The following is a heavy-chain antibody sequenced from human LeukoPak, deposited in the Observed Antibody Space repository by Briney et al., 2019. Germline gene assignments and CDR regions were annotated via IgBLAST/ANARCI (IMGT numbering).Heavy chain of an antibody. J-gene: IGHJ1*01. CDR2: LSNSGST. V-gene: IGHV4-59*01. CDR1: GGSIGSYY. D-gene: IGHD6-13*01. Sequence: TSETLSLTCSVSGGSIGSYYWSWIRQPPGKGLEWIGHLSNSGSTNYNPSLKSRVTISVDTSKNQFSLKLNSVTAADTAVYYCARATETFSWFLQHWGQGTLVTVSS. CDR3: ARATETFSWFLQH.